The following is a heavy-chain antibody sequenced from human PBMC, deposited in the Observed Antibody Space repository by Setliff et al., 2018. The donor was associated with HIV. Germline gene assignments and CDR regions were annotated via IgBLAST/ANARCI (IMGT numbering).Heavy chain of an antibody. CDR2: INAGNGNT. CDR1: GYTFTSYG. V-gene: IGHV1-8*02. CDR3: AKPFGSDGSRQLDS. J-gene: IGHJ4*02. Sequence: GASVKVSCKASGYTFTSYGISWVRQAPGQGLEWMGWINAGNGNTGYAQKFQGRVTMTRNTSISTAYMELSSLRSDDTAIYYCAKPFGSDGSRQLDSWGQGTLVTVSS. D-gene: IGHD2-15*01.